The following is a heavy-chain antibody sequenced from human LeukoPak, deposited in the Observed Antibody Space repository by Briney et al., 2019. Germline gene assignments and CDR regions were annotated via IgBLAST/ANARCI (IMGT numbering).Heavy chain of an antibody. CDR3: ARHVGIGF. J-gene: IGHJ4*02. Sequence: GGSLRLSCTASGFTFSSAWMTWVRQAPGKGLEWVANIREDGTEKNYVDSVKGRFTISRDNAKNSLFLQMSNLRDDDTAIYYCARHVGIGFWGQGTLVTVSS. D-gene: IGHD7-27*01. CDR2: IREDGTEK. CDR1: GFTFSSAW. V-gene: IGHV3-7*01.